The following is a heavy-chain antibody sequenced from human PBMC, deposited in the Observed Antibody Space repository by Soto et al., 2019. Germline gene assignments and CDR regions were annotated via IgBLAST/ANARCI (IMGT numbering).Heavy chain of an antibody. CDR1: GGTFSRYT. CDR3: ASHFAGVLVLGASPPGGDNYGWDV. Sequence: QVQLVQSGAEVKKPGSSVKVSCKASGGTFSRYTISWVQQAPGQGLEWMGRIIPILDIPNYAQNFQGRVTITADKSTSTADMELSSLRSDDTAVYYCASHFAGVLVLGASPPGGDNYGWDVWGQGTTVTVSS. J-gene: IGHJ6*02. CDR2: IIPILDIP. D-gene: IGHD2-15*01. V-gene: IGHV1-69*02.